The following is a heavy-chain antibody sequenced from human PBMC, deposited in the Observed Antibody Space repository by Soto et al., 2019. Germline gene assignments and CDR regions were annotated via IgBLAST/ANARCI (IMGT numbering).Heavy chain of an antibody. CDR2: ISSGSSFT. CDR3: ARDRGDTSSYYYDY. D-gene: IGHD3-22*01. CDR1: GFTFSSSA. V-gene: IGHV3-21*01. Sequence: GGSLRLSCAASGFTFSSSAMSWVRQSPGKGLEWVASISSGSSFTYYPDSVKGRFTISRDNAKNSLYLQVNSLTAEDTAVYYCARDRGDTSSYYYDYWGQGTLVTVSS. J-gene: IGHJ4*02.